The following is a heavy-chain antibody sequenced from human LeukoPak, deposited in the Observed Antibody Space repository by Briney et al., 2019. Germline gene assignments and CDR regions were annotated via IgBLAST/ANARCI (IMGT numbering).Heavy chain of an antibody. Sequence: GGSLRLSCAASRFTFSACGMHWVRQAPGKGLXXXAAISFDGSHKYYADSVKGRFTISRDNSMNTLYLQMNSLRAEDTAVYYCAKGTAVDRQYFENWGQGTLVTVSS. CDR1: RFTFSACG. CDR3: AKGTAVDRQYFEN. D-gene: IGHD1-1*01. CDR2: ISFDGSHK. J-gene: IGHJ4*02. V-gene: IGHV3-30*18.